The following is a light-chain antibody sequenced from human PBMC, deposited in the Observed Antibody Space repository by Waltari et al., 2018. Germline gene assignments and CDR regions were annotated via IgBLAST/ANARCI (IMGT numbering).Light chain of an antibody. V-gene: IGKV3-11*01. CDR2: DAS. CDR3: QQRSNWPLLT. Sequence: DIVLTQSPATLSLSPGERATLSCRASQSVSSYLAWYQQKPGQAPRLLIYDASNRATGIPARFSGSGSGTDFTLTISSQEPEDFAVYYCQQRSNWPLLTFGGGTKVEIK. J-gene: IGKJ4*01. CDR1: QSVSSY.